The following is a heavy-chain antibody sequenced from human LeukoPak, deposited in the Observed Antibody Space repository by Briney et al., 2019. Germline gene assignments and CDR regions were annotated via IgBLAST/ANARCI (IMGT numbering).Heavy chain of an antibody. CDR3: AKDRTTGIAAAGTCDY. CDR1: GFTFSSYA. V-gene: IGHV3-23*01. J-gene: IGHJ4*02. Sequence: GGSLRLSCAASGFTFSSYAMSWVRQAPGKGLEWVSAISGSGGSTYYADSVKGRFTISRDNSKNTLYLQMNSLRAEDTAVYYCAKDRTTGIAAAGTCDYWGQGTLITVSS. D-gene: IGHD6-13*01. CDR2: ISGSGGST.